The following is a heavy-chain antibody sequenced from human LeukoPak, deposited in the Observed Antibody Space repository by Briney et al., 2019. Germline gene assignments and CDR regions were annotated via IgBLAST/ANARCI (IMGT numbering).Heavy chain of an antibody. D-gene: IGHD1-26*01. CDR2: TYYRSKWYN. V-gene: IGHV6-1*01. CDR1: GDSVSSNSAA. CDR3: ARVRTTTKLIYYYYYMDV. J-gene: IGHJ6*03. Sequence: SQTLSLTCAISGDSVSSNSAAWNWIRQSPSRGLEWLGRTYYRSKWYNDYAVSVKSRITINPDTSKNQFSLQLNSVTPEDTAVYYCARVRTTTKLIYYYYYMDVWGKGTTVTISS.